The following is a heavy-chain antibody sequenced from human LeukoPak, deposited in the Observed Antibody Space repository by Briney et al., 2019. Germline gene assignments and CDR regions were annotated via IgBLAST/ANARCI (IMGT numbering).Heavy chain of an antibody. CDR1: GFDFSDYY. CDR2: MGPGGGTI. J-gene: IGHJ3*02. CDR3: ARVKRAAHAFDI. D-gene: IGHD6-6*01. Sequence: GGSLRLSCVASGFDFSDYYMSWIRQAPGEGLEWLAYMGPGGGTIYHADFVMGRFTISRDNAKRSLYLQMNSLGAEDTALYYCARVKRAAHAFDIWGQGTMVTVSS. V-gene: IGHV3-11*01.